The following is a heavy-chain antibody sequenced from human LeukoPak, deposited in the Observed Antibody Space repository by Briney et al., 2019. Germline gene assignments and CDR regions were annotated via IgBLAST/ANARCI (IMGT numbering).Heavy chain of an antibody. CDR2: IKQDGSEK. CDR3: ARGEWELR. Sequence: GGSLRLSCTASGFTFNDYWMSWVRQAPGKGLECVANIKQDGSEKNYVESVKGRFTISRDNAKNSLYLQMNSLRAEDTAVYYCARGEWELRWGQGTLVTVSS. D-gene: IGHD1-26*01. CDR1: GFTFNDYW. J-gene: IGHJ4*02. V-gene: IGHV3-7*01.